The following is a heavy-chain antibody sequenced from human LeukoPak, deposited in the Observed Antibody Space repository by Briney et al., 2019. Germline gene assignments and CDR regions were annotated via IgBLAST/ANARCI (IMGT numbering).Heavy chain of an antibody. J-gene: IGHJ4*02. V-gene: IGHV3-23*01. D-gene: IGHD3-22*01. CDR3: AKGRSEDYYESSGY. CDR2: STGSGGST. CDR1: GFTFSSYA. Sequence: GGSLRLTCAASGFTFSSYAMSWVRQAPGKGLEWVSGSTGSGGSTYYADSVKGRFTISRDNSKNTLYLQVNSLRAEDTAVYYCAKGRSEDYYESSGYWGQGTLVTVSS.